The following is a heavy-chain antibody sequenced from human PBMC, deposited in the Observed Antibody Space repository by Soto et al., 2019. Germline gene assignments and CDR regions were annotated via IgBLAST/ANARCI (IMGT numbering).Heavy chain of an antibody. D-gene: IGHD6-19*01. CDR1: GYTFTSYY. CDR2: ISPSGGST. CDR3: ARGSSGWYGAFDI. J-gene: IGHJ3*02. V-gene: IGHV1-46*03. Sequence: VKXSCNASGYTFTSYYMLWVRQAPGQGLEWMGIISPSGGSTSYAQKFQGRVTMTRDTSTSTVYMELSSLRSEDTAVYYCARGSSGWYGAFDIWGQGTMVTVSS.